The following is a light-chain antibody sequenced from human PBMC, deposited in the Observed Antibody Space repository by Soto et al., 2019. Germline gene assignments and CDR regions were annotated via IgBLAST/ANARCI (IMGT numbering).Light chain of an antibody. CDR2: DAY. J-gene: IGKJ4*01. CDR3: QRYNRWPLA. CDR1: QGIGST. Sequence: EIVMTQSPATLSVSPGERATLSCRASQGIGSTLAWYQQKPGQTPRLLSYDAYIRATGVPARFSASGSGTEFTLTINSLQSEDFAVYYCQRYNRWPLAFGGGIKVEIK. V-gene: IGKV3-15*01.